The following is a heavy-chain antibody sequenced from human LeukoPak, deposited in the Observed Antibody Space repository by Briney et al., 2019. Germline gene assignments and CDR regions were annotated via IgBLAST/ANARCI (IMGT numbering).Heavy chain of an antibody. D-gene: IGHD6-13*01. CDR3: ARDQMNIAAAGAYFDY. J-gene: IGHJ4*02. CDR1: GYTFTSFG. V-gene: IGHV1-18*01. CDR2: IGAYNGNT. Sequence: ASVKVSCKASGYTFTSFGISWVRQAPGQGLEWMGWIGAYNGNTKYGQKLQGRVTMTTDTSTSTAYMELRSLRSDDAAVYYCARDQMNIAAAGAYFDYWGQGALVTVSS.